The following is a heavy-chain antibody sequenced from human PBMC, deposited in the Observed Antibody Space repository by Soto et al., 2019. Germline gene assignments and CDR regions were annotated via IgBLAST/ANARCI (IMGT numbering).Heavy chain of an antibody. V-gene: IGHV3-15*01. J-gene: IGHJ3*02. CDR2: IKSKTDGGTT. CDR3: TTDLELERCLWAIDI. Sequence: GGSLRLSCAASGFTFSNAWMSWVRQAPGKGLEWVGRIKSKTDGGTTDYAAPVKGRFTISRDDSKNTLYLQMNSLKTEDTAVYYCTTDLELERCLWAIDIWGQGTMVTFSS. CDR1: GFTFSNAW. D-gene: IGHD1-1*01.